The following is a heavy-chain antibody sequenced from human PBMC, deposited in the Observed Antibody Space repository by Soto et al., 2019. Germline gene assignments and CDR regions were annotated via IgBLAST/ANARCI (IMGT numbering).Heavy chain of an antibody. V-gene: IGHV4-34*01. CDR1: GGSFSGYY. Sequence: SETLSLTCAVYGGSFSGYYWSWIRQPPGKGLEWIGEINHSGSTNYNPSLKSRVTISVDTSKNQFSLKLSSVTAADTAVYHCARGRPGYDFWSGYPYYFDYWGQGTLVTVSS. CDR2: INHSGST. J-gene: IGHJ4*02. CDR3: ARGRPGYDFWSGYPYYFDY. D-gene: IGHD3-3*01.